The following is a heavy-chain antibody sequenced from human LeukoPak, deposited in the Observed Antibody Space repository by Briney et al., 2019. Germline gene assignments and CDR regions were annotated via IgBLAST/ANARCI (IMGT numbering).Heavy chain of an antibody. CDR1: GFTFSSYA. V-gene: IGHV3-23*01. CDR2: ISGSGGST. D-gene: IGHD3-22*01. Sequence: GGSLRLSCAASGFTFSSYAMSWVCQAPGKGLEWVSDISGSGGSTYYADSVKGGFTISRDNSKNTLYLQMNSLRAEDTAVYYCAKDEYYYDSSGYYTYFDYWGQGTLVTVSS. J-gene: IGHJ4*02. CDR3: AKDEYYYDSSGYYTYFDY.